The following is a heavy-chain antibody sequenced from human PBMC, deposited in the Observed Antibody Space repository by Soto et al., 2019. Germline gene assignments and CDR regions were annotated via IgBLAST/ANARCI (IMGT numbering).Heavy chain of an antibody. D-gene: IGHD2-15*01. V-gene: IGHV3-23*01. CDR1: GFTFSSYA. Sequence: EVQLLESAGGLVQPGGSLRLSCAASGFTFSSYAMTWVRQAPGKGLEWVSALSGGGGSTYYSGSVKGRFTISRDNSMNTLYLQMNSLRAEDTAVYYCARRGGGGLIDYWGQGTLVTVSS. CDR2: LSGGGGST. CDR3: ARRGGGGLIDY. J-gene: IGHJ4*02.